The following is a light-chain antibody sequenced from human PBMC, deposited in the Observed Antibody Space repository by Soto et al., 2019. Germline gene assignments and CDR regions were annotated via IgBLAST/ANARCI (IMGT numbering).Light chain of an antibody. CDR1: TGAVTTGNY. J-gene: IGLJ3*02. CDR3: PLYFGGAQLV. V-gene: IGLV7-43*01. CDR2: TTD. Sequence: QTVVTQEPSLTVSPGGTVTLTCASSTGAVTTGNYASWFQQKPGQAPRTLIYTTDNRHSWTPARFSGSLLGGKAALTLSSGPPGVGAGYSSPLYFGGAQLVFGGGPQRTVL.